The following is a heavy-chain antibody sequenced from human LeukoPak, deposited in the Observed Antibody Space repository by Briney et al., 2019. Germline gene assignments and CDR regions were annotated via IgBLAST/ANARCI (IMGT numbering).Heavy chain of an antibody. D-gene: IGHD3-10*01. CDR3: AIITMVRGVSNWFDP. CDR2: IYTSGIT. Sequence: PSETLSLTCTVSGGSISSYYWSWVRQPPGKGLEWIGYIYTSGITNYNPSLKSRVTMSEDTSKNQFSLKLSSVTAADTAVYYCAIITMVRGVSNWFDPWGQGTLVTVSS. CDR1: GGSISSYY. V-gene: IGHV4-4*09. J-gene: IGHJ5*02.